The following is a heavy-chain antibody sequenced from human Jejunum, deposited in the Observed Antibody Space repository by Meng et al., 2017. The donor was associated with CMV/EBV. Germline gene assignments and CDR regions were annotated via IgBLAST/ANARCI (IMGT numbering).Heavy chain of an antibody. Sequence: ISSSSYYWGWIRQPPGKGLEWIGSFSYSGSTYSNPSLRSRVTISVDTSTNQFSLRLTSVTAADTAVYYCARESVLCSTTSCPFDYWGQGTRVTVSS. D-gene: IGHD2-2*01. CDR1: ISSSSYY. V-gene: IGHV4-39*07. CDR3: ARESVLCSTTSCPFDY. J-gene: IGHJ4*02. CDR2: FSYSGST.